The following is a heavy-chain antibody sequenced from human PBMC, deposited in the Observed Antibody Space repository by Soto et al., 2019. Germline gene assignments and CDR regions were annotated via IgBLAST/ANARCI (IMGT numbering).Heavy chain of an antibody. CDR1: GFTFTSSA. V-gene: IGHV1-58*01. Sequence: GASVKVSCKAFGFTFTSSAVQWVRQARGQRLEWIGWIVVGSGNTNYAQKFQERVTITRDMSTSTAYMELSSLRSEDTAVYYCAAGVVLEWLGDYYGMDVWGQGTTVTVSS. J-gene: IGHJ6*02. D-gene: IGHD3-3*01. CDR2: IVVGSGNT. CDR3: AAGVVLEWLGDYYGMDV.